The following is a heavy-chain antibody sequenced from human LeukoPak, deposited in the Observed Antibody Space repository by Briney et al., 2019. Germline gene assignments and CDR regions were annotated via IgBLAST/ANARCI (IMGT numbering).Heavy chain of an antibody. CDR3: AGGSGSYYFYFDY. D-gene: IGHD1-26*01. V-gene: IGHV3-21*01. Sequence: GGSLRLSCAASGFTFSSYAMSWVRQAPGKGLEWVSSISSSSYIYYADSVKGRFTISRDNAKNSLYLQMNSLRAEDTAVYYCAGGSGSYYFYFDYWGQGTLVTVSS. CDR1: GFTFSSYA. J-gene: IGHJ4*02. CDR2: ISSSSYI.